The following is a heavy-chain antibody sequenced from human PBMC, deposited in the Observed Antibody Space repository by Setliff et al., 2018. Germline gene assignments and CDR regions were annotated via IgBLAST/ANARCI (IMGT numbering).Heavy chain of an antibody. J-gene: IGHJ6*02. Sequence: SVKVSCKASGGTFSNYAISWVRQAPGQGLEWMGGIIPMFRSGNYAQRFQGRVTITADESTSTVYMELTSLRAEDTAVYYCARGKMDVVAAGGKYCAMDVWGQGTAVTAP. CDR2: IIPMFRSG. D-gene: IGHD6-13*01. CDR1: GGTFSNYA. CDR3: ARGKMDVVAAGGKYCAMDV. V-gene: IGHV1-69*13.